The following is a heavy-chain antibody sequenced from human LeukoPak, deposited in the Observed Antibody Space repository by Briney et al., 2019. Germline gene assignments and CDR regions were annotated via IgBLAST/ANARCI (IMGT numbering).Heavy chain of an antibody. CDR2: ISDSGNTI. J-gene: IGHJ4*02. CDR3: ARGSGTDY. CDR1: GFTFSSYS. D-gene: IGHD1-14*01. V-gene: IGHV3-48*04. Sequence: GGSPRLSCAASGFTFSSYSMNWVRQAPGKGLEWLSYISDSGNTIYYADSVKGRFTISRDTAKNSLYLQMNSLRAEDTAIYYCARGSGTDYWGQGTLVTVSS.